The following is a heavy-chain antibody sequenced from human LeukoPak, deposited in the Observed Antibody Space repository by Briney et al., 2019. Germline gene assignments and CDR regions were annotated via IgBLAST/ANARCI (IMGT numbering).Heavy chain of an antibody. CDR1: GGSISSYY. Sequence: ETLSLTCTVSGGSISSYYWSWIRQPPGKGLEWIGYIYYSGSTNYNPSLKSRVTISVDTSKNQFSLKLSSVTAADTAVYYCARDVRRYENYYYYYYMDVWGKGTTVTISS. CDR3: ARDVRRYENYYYYYYMDV. V-gene: IGHV4-59*01. D-gene: IGHD1-1*01. J-gene: IGHJ6*03. CDR2: IYYSGST.